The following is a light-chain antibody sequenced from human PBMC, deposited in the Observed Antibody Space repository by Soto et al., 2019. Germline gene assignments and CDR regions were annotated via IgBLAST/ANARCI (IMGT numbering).Light chain of an antibody. J-gene: IGKJ1*01. CDR2: RAS. Sequence: DVVMTQSPLSLPVTLGQPASISCRSSQSLVYSDGNAYLSWFQQRPGQSPRRLIYRASNRDSGVPDRFSGSGSGTDLTLQINRVEAEDVGIYYCMQGTHWPPTFGRGTRVEIK. CDR3: MQGTHWPPT. V-gene: IGKV2-30*01. CDR1: QSLVYSDGNAY.